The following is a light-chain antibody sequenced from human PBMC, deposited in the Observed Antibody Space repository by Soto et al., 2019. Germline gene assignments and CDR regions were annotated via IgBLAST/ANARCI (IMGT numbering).Light chain of an antibody. Sequence: TQFPATLSVSPGERATLSCRASQSVGTKVIWYQQKSGQAPSLLIFGATTRATGVPARFSGSGSGTDFTLTISRLEPEDFAVYHCQQYNKWSSISFGQGTRLEIK. CDR3: QQYNKWSSIS. J-gene: IGKJ5*01. CDR2: GAT. V-gene: IGKV3-15*01. CDR1: QSVGTK.